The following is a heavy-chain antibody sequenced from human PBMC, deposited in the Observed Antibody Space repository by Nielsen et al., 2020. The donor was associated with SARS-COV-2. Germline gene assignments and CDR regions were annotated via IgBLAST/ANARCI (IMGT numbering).Heavy chain of an antibody. CDR1: GGSFSGYS. J-gene: IGHJ6*02. V-gene: IGHV4-34*01. D-gene: IGHD3-16*01. Sequence: SETLSLTCAVYGGSFSGYSWSWIRQPPGKGLEWIGEINHSGSTNYNPSLKSRVTISVDKSKNQFSLKLSSVTAADTAVYYCARRGYHYYGMDVWGQGTTVTVSS. CDR2: INHSGST. CDR3: ARRGYHYYGMDV.